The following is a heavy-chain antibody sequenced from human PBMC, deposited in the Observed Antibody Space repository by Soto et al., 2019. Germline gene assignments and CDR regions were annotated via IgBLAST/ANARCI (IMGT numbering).Heavy chain of an antibody. CDR3: ARIRRYSSGIVRYYYYGMDV. V-gene: IGHV2-70*01. CDR1: GFSLSTSGMC. CDR2: IDWDDDK. D-gene: IGHD6-19*01. J-gene: IGHJ6*02. Sequence: SGPTLVNPTPTLTLTCTFSGFSLSTSGMCVSWIRQPPGKALEWLALIDWDDDKYYSTSLKTRLTISKDTSKNQVVLTMTNMDPVDTATYYCARIRRYSSGIVRYYYYGMDVWGQGTTVTVSS.